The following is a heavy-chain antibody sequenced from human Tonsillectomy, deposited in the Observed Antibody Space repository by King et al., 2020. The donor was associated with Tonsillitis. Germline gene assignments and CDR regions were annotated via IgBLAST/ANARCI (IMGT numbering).Heavy chain of an antibody. J-gene: IGHJ4*02. CDR3: GRSGYSSGWAFDY. V-gene: IGHV1-2*02. D-gene: IGHD6-19*01. Sequence: QLVQSGAGVEKPGASVKVSCKASGYTFTDYYMHWVRQAPGQGLEWMGWLNPNGGGTSYAQKFQDSVTMTRDTSINTAYMELSRLRSDDTAVYYYGRSGYSSGWAFDYWGQGTLITVSS. CDR1: GYTFTDYY. CDR2: LNPNGGGT.